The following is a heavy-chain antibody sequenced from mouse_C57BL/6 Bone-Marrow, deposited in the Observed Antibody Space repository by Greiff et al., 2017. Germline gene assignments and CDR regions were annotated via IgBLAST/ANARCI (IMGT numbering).Heavy chain of an antibody. CDR1: GYTFTSYW. J-gene: IGHJ2*01. Sequence: VQLQQPGAELVKPGASVKLSCKASGYTFTSYWMHWVKQRPGQGLEWIGMIHPTSGSTNYNEKFKSKATLTVDKSSSTAYMQLSSLTSEDSAVYYCATYAYYFDYGGQGTTLTVSS. D-gene: IGHD6-5*01. CDR2: IHPTSGST. CDR3: ATYAYYFDY. V-gene: IGHV1-64*01.